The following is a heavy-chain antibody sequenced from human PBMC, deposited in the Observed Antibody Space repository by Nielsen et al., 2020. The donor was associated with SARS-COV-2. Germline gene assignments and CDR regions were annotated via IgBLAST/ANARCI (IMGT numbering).Heavy chain of an antibody. CDR3: VKGEYCRGGSCYYYYYGMDV. Sequence: GESLKISCSASGFTFSSYAMHWVRQAPGKGLEYVSAISSNGGSTYYADSVKGRFTISRDNSKNTLYLQMSSLRAEDTAVYYCVKGEYCRGGSCYYYYYGMDVWGQGTTVTVSS. CDR1: GFTFSSYA. CDR2: ISSNGGST. J-gene: IGHJ6*02. V-gene: IGHV3-64D*06. D-gene: IGHD2-15*01.